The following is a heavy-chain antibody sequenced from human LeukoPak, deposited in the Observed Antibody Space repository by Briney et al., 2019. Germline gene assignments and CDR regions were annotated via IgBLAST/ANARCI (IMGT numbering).Heavy chain of an antibody. CDR2: ISAYNGNT. J-gene: IGHJ5*02. D-gene: IGHD2-8*01. CDR1: GYTFTSYG. CDR3: ARDDPYCTNGVCFSGWFDP. V-gene: IGHV1-18*01. Sequence: ASVKVSCKASGYTFTSYGISWVRQAPGQGLEWMGWISAYNGNTNYAQKLQGRVTMTTDTSTSTAYMELRSLRSDDTAVYYCARDDPYCTNGVCFSGWFDPWGQGTLVTVSS.